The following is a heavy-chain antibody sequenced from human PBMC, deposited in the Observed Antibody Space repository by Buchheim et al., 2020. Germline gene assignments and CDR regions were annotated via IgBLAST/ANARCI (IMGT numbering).Heavy chain of an antibody. Sequence: EVQLLESGGGLVQPGGSLRLSCAASGFTFSSYAMSWVRQAPGKGLEWVSAISGSGGSTYYADSVKGRFTISRDNSKNTLYLQMNSLRAEDTAVYYCTYYYDSSGYGYYYYGMDLWGQGTT. CDR3: TYYYDSSGYGYYYYGMDL. V-gene: IGHV3-23*01. CDR2: ISGSGGST. CDR1: GFTFSSYA. D-gene: IGHD3-22*01. J-gene: IGHJ6*02.